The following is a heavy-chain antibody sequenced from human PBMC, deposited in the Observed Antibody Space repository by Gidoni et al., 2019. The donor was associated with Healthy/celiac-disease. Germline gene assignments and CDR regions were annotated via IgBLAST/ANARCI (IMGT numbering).Heavy chain of an antibody. J-gene: IGHJ5*02. CDR1: GGSISSYY. V-gene: IGHV4-4*07. Sequence: QVQLQESGPGLVKPSETLSLTCTVSGGSISSYYWSWIRQPAGKGLEWIGRIYTSGSTNYNPSLKSRVTMSVDTSKNQFSLKLSSVTAADTAVYYCARELVVVAAEDWFDPWGQGTLVTVSS. CDR3: ARELVVVAAEDWFDP. CDR2: IYTSGST. D-gene: IGHD2-15*01.